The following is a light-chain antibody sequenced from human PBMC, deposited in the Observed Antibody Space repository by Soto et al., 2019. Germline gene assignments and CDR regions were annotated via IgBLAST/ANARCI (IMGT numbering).Light chain of an antibody. Sequence: QSALTQPPPASGSPGQSVTISCTGTKNDIGVYDFVSWYQHHPGKAPRLIIYEVVQRPSGVPDRFSGSKSGNTASLTVSGLQAADEADYFCKSYAGSNTYVFGSGTRSPS. CDR3: KSYAGSNTYV. CDR2: EVV. V-gene: IGLV2-8*01. CDR1: KNDIGVYDF. J-gene: IGLJ1*01.